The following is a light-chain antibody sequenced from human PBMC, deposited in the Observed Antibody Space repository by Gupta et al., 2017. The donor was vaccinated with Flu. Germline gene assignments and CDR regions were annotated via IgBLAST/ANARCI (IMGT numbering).Light chain of an antibody. Sequence: RPGQSPVLVIFQNTKRPTGIPDRFSASNSGNTATLTITGTQLMDEADYYCQAWDSHYVVFGGGTKLTVL. CDR2: QNT. V-gene: IGLV3-1*01. J-gene: IGLJ2*01. CDR3: QAWDSHYVV.